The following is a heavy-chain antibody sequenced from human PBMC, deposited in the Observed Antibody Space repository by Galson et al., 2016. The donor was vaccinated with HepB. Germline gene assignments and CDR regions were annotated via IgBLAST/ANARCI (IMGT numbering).Heavy chain of an antibody. CDR3: AKERLVRRIFDH. CDR2: ISTRRTT. D-gene: IGHD1-1*01. CDR1: GFVLSNFG. Sequence: SLRLSCAASGFVLSNFGLSWVRRAPGKGLEWVASISTRRTTYYSDSVQGRFTISRDNSNNTLYLQMNGLRAEDTAVYYCAKERLVRRIFDHWGQGTLLTVSS. V-gene: IGHV3-23*01. J-gene: IGHJ4*02.